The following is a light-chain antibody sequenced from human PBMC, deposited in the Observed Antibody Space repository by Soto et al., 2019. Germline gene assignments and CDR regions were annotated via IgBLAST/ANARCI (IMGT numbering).Light chain of an antibody. J-gene: IGKJ4*01. CDR3: QQYDDFPPT. CDR2: ATF. CDR1: QSVRNW. Sequence: DVQMTQSPSSLSASVGDEVSITCRASQSVRNWLAWYQQKPGKAPKSLIYATFSLLSGVTSRFSGSGFGGEFTVTINNLPAEDVGTYYCQQYDDFPPTFGGGARVE. V-gene: IGKV1D-16*01.